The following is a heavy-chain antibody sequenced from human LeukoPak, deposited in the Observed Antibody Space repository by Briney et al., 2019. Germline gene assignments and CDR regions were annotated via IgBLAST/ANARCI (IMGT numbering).Heavy chain of an antibody. CDR3: ARDPSGSGSYFRNYYYYGMDV. J-gene: IGHJ6*02. CDR1: GYTFTSYD. V-gene: IGHV1-18*01. Sequence: GASVKVSCKASGYTFTSYDINWVRQAPGQGLEWMGWISAYNGNTNYAQKLRGRVTMTTDTSTSTAYMELRSLRSDDTAVYYCARDPSGSGSYFRNYYYYGMDVWGQGTTVTVSS. D-gene: IGHD3-10*01. CDR2: ISAYNGNT.